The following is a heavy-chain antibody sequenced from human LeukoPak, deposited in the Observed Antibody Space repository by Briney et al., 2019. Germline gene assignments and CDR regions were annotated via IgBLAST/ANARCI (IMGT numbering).Heavy chain of an antibody. CDR3: ARLGYCSGGSCWHNWFDP. CDR2: IYYSGST. Sequence: SETLSLTCTVSGGSISSSSYYWGWIRQPPGKGLEWIGSIYYSGSTYYNPSLKSRVTISVDTSKNQFSLKLSSVTAADTAVYYCARLGYCSGGSCWHNWFDPWGQGTLVTVSS. D-gene: IGHD2-15*01. J-gene: IGHJ5*02. V-gene: IGHV4-39*01. CDR1: GGSISSSSYY.